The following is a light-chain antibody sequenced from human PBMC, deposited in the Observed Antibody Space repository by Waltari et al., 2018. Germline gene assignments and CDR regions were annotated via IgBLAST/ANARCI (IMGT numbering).Light chain of an antibody. CDR1: QTTYTN. Sequence: MTQSPATLSVSPGEGATLSCRASQTTYTNLAWYQQKPGQAPKLLIYAASSLQSGVPSRFSGSGSGTDFTLTISSLQPEDFATYYCQQSYSTPWTFGQVTKVEIK. CDR3: QQSYSTPWT. V-gene: IGKV1-39*01. J-gene: IGKJ1*01. CDR2: AAS.